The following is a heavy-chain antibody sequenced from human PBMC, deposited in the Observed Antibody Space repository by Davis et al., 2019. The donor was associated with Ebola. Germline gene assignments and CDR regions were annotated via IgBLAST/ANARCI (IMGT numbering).Heavy chain of an antibody. Sequence: SVKGRFTISRDDSKNTAYLQMNSLKTGDTAVYYCTSSYASSSGDYWGQGTLVTVSS. D-gene: IGHD2-15*01. V-gene: IGHV3-73*01. CDR3: TSSYASSSGDY. J-gene: IGHJ4*02.